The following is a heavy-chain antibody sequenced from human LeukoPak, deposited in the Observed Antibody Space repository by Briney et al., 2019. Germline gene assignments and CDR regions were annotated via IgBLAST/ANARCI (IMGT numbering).Heavy chain of an antibody. V-gene: IGHV3-11*01. Sequence: GGSLRLSCAASGFTFSDYYMSWIRQAPGKGLEWVPYISSSGSTIYYADSVKGRFTISRDNAKNSLYLQMNSLRAEDTAVYYCARDYQQLGDNDAFDIWGQGTMVTVSS. CDR2: ISSSGSTI. CDR1: GFTFSDYY. J-gene: IGHJ3*02. D-gene: IGHD6-13*01. CDR3: ARDYQQLGDNDAFDI.